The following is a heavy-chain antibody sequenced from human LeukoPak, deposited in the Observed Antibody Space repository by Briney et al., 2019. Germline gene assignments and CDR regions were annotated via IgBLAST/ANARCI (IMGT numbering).Heavy chain of an antibody. Sequence: PGGSLRLSCAASGLTVSSSYMSWVRQAPGKGLEWVSIIYNDGSTYYADSMKGRFTISRDNSKNTLYLQVNSLRAEDTAVYYCARGLSGSSSPLYPFDSWGQGALVTVSS. D-gene: IGHD6-6*01. J-gene: IGHJ4*02. CDR1: GLTVSSSY. CDR2: IYNDGST. V-gene: IGHV3-53*01. CDR3: ARGLSGSSSPLYPFDS.